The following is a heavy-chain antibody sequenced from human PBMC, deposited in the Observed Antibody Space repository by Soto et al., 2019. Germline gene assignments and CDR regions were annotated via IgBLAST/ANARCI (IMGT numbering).Heavy chain of an antibody. CDR3: THVPFGSINYLPTRGMDV. D-gene: IGHD3-3*01. J-gene: IGHJ6*02. CDR1: GFSLSTSGLS. Sequence: QISLKESGPTLVNPTQTLTLTCSFSGFSLSTSGLSVGWIRQPPGKALEWLAIIYWDDNKRYSPSLKSRLTIARDSSKNPVVLTRTNIGPVTTATYYCTHVPFGSINYLPTRGMDVWGQGTTVTVSS. V-gene: IGHV2-5*02. CDR2: IYWDDNK.